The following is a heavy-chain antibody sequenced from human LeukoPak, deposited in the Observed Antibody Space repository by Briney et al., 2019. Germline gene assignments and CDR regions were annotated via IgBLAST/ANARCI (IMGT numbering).Heavy chain of an antibody. CDR1: GYTFTSYD. D-gene: IGHD3-3*01. J-gene: IGHJ4*02. CDR2: MNPNSGNT. V-gene: IGHV1-8*03. Sequence: ASVTVSFKASGYTFTSYDINWVRQATGQGLEWMGWMNPNSGNTGYAQKFQGRVTITRNTSISTAYMELSSLRSEDTAVYYCARDSSLERFDYWGQGTLVTVSS. CDR3: ARDSSLERFDY.